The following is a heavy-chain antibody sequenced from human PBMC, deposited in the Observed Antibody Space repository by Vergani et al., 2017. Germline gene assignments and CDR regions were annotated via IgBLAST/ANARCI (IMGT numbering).Heavy chain of an antibody. D-gene: IGHD1-1*01. CDR1: EYSFGNYW. J-gene: IGHJ4*02. V-gene: IGHV5-51*01. Sequence: EVELVQSGPEMRKPGESLKISCKGSEYSFGNYWMGWVRQMPGKGLEWMGIIYPAASDTRYGPSFQGQVTISADKSISTAFLQWGSLKASDTALYYCARHTTYTDSWGQGTLVTVSS. CDR2: IYPAASDT. CDR3: ARHTTYTDS.